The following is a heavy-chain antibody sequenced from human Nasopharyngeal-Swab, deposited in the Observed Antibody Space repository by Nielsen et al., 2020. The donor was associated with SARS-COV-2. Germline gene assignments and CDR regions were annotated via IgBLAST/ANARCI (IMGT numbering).Heavy chain of an antibody. CDR1: GFTLSSYS. CDR2: ISSSSSYI. CDR3: ARVHCSRSSCSAPDYYYYYMDV. Sequence: GGSLRLSCAASGFTLSSYSMTWVRQAPGTGLEWVSSISSSSSYIFYADSVKGRFTISRDNAKNSLYLQMNSLRVEDTAVYYCARVHCSRSSCSAPDYYYYYMDVWGKGTTVTVSS. J-gene: IGHJ6*03. V-gene: IGHV3-21*01. D-gene: IGHD2-2*01.